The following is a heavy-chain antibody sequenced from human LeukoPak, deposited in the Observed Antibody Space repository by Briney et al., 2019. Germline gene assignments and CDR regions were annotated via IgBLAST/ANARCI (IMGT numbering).Heavy chain of an antibody. CDR3: ASFGAKIPAAKYYYYYMDV. CDR2: IYHSGNT. Sequence: SETLSLTCAVSGDSISSSNWWSWVRQPPGKGLEWIGGIYHSGNTNHNPSLKSRVTISVDKSKNQFSLKLSSVTAADTAVYYCASFGAKIPAAKYYYYYMDVWGKGTTVTVSS. J-gene: IGHJ6*03. CDR1: GDSISSSNW. V-gene: IGHV4-4*02. D-gene: IGHD2-2*01.